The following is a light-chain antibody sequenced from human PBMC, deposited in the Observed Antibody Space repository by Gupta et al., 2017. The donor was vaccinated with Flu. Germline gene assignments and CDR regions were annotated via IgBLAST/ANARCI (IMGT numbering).Light chain of an antibody. J-gene: IGLJ3*02. Sequence: QSVLTQPPSVSGAPGQRVSISRPGSSSSIGAGYDVHWYQQFPGTPPKLLIYANNNRPSGVPDRFSASKSGTSASLAIAGLQAEDEALYYCQSFDISLTAWVFGGGTKLTVL. V-gene: IGLV1-40*01. CDR2: ANN. CDR3: QSFDISLTAWV. CDR1: SSSIGAGYD.